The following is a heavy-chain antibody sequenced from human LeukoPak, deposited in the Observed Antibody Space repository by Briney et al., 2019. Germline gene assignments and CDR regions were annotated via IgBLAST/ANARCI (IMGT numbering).Heavy chain of an antibody. CDR1: GDSISSLF. D-gene: IGHD6-19*01. V-gene: IGHV4-4*07. J-gene: IGHJ3*02. Sequence: SETLSLTCTVSGDSISSLFLSWIRQPAGKGLEWIGRIYGSRSTTYNPSLKSRVTMSVDTSKNQFSLKLTSVTAADTAVYYCARHSSSSDAFDIWGQGTMATVSS. CDR3: ARHSSSSDAFDI. CDR2: IYGSRST.